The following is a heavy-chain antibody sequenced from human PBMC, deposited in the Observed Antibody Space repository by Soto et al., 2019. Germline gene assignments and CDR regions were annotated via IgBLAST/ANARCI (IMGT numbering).Heavy chain of an antibody. J-gene: IGHJ6*02. CDR3: ARDRYDFWSGYPLGMDV. D-gene: IGHD3-3*01. Sequence: EVQLVESGGGLVQPGGSLRLSCAASGFTFSSYSMNWVRQAPGKGLEWVSYISSSSSTIYYADSVKGRFTISRDNAKNSLYLQMNSLRDEDTAVYYCARDRYDFWSGYPLGMDVWGQGTTVTVSS. V-gene: IGHV3-48*02. CDR2: ISSSSSTI. CDR1: GFTFSSYS.